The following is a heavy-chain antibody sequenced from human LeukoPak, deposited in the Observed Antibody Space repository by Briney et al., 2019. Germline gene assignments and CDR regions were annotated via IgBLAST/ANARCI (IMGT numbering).Heavy chain of an antibody. CDR3: ARGPQWLDAFDI. CDR1: GGSFGGYY. Sequence: SETLSLTCAVYGGSFGGYYWSWIRQPPGKGLEWIGEINHSGSNNYNPSLKSRVTISVDTSKNQFSLKLSSVTAADTAVYYCARGPQWLDAFDIWGQGTMVTVSS. J-gene: IGHJ3*02. D-gene: IGHD3-22*01. V-gene: IGHV4-34*01. CDR2: INHSGSN.